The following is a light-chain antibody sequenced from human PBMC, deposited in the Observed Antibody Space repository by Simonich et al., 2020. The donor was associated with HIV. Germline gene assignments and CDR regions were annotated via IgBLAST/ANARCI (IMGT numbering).Light chain of an antibody. J-gene: IGKJ4*01. CDR3: QQYNNWPLT. CDR2: DAS. V-gene: IGKV3D-11*01. CDR1: QGVGSN. Sequence: IVLTQSPATLSLSPGEQAAHSGRASQGVGSNLTWYQQKLGQAPRLLSYDASNRATGIPARFSGSGPGTDFTLTISSLEPEDFAVYYCQQYNNWPLTFGGGTRVEI.